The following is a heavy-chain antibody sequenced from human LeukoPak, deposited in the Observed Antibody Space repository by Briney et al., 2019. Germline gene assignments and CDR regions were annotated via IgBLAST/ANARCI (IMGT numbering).Heavy chain of an antibody. Sequence: PGGSLRLSCAASGFPFSSYAMSWVRQAPGKGLEWVSAMSGSAGSTYYADSVKGRFTISRDNSKNTLYLQMNSLRAEDTAVYYCARAVDFWSGYPQPNWFDPWGQGTLVTVSS. CDR2: MSGSAGST. CDR3: ARAVDFWSGYPQPNWFDP. V-gene: IGHV3-23*01. CDR1: GFPFSSYA. J-gene: IGHJ5*02. D-gene: IGHD3-3*01.